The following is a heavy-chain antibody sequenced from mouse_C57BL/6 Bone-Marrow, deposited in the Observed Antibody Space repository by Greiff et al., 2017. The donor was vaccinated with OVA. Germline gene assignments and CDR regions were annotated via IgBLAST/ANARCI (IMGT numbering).Heavy chain of an antibody. Sequence: VESGGGLVKPGGSLKLSCAASGFTFSSYAMSWVRQTPEKRLEWVATISDGGSYTYYPDNVKGRFTISRDNAKNNLYLQLSHLKSEDTAMYYCARDAATVVADYWGQGTTLTVSS. CDR3: ARDAATVVADY. CDR2: ISDGGSYT. CDR1: GFTFSSYA. V-gene: IGHV5-4*01. J-gene: IGHJ2*01. D-gene: IGHD1-1*01.